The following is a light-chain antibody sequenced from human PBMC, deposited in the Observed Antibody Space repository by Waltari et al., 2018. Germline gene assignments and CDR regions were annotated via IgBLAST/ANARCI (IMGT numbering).Light chain of an antibody. V-gene: IGKV1-39*01. CDR3: QQTYTVPRS. J-gene: IGKJ2*01. Sequence: DIQMTPSPPSLSASVGDTVTMTCRASQSVRNYLTWFQQKPGEAPKLLIHAASSLGFGVPSRFSGSGSETDFTLTIAGLQREDVGTYYCQQTYTVPRSFGQGTKVE. CDR2: AAS. CDR1: QSVRNY.